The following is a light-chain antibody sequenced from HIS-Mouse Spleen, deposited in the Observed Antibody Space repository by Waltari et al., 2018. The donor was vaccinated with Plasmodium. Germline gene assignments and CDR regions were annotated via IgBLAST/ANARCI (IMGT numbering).Light chain of an antibody. CDR1: QSVSSN. CDR2: GAS. J-gene: IGKJ3*01. V-gene: IGKV3-15*01. CDR3: QQYNNWSFT. Sequence: EIVMTQSPATLSVSPGERATLSCRARQSVSSNLAGYQQKPGQAHRPLIYGASTRATGIPARFSGSGSGTEFTLTISSLQSEDFAVYYCQQYNNWSFTFGPGTKVDIK.